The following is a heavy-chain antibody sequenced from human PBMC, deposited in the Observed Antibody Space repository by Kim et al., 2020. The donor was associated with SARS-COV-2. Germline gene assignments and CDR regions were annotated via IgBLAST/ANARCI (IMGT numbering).Heavy chain of an antibody. CDR1: GDSISTYY. D-gene: IGHD3-10*01. CDR2: ISTTGNT. V-gene: IGHV4-4*07. CDR3: AREGGAGRSKDY. J-gene: IGHJ4*02. Sequence: SETLSLTCTVSGDSISTYYWSWIRQPAGKGLEWIGRISTTGNTNYNPSLNSRVTLSVDTSKNQFSLNLSSVTAADTAVYYCAREGGAGRSKDYWGEGTLGPVPS.